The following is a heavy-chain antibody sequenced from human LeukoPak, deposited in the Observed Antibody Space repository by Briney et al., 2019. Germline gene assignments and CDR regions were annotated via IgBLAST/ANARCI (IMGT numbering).Heavy chain of an antibody. J-gene: IGHJ5*01. V-gene: IGHV4-4*07. D-gene: IGHD2-21*01. Sequence: SETLSLTCTVSGASISTYFWSWIRQPAGKRMEWIGRVYASATTYYNPSLRSRVTLSIDTSKNQFSLSLNSVTAADTAVYYCAKTQCGGGSCDKFDSWGQGILVTVSS. CDR3: AKTQCGGGSCDKFDS. CDR2: VYASATT. CDR1: GASISTYF.